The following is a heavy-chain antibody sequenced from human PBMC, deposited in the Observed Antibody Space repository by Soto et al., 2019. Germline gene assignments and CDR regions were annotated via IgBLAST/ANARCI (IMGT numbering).Heavy chain of an antibody. CDR3: ARDDGYTAMVTNLDY. J-gene: IGHJ4*02. CDR1: GYTFTSYG. V-gene: IGHV1-18*01. CDR2: ISAYNGNT. Sequence: ASVKVSCKASGYTFTSYGISWVRQAPGQGLEWMGWISAYNGNTNYAQKLQGRVTMTTDTSTSTAYMELRSLRSDDTAVYYCARDDGYTAMVTNLDYWGQGTLVTVSS. D-gene: IGHD5-18*01.